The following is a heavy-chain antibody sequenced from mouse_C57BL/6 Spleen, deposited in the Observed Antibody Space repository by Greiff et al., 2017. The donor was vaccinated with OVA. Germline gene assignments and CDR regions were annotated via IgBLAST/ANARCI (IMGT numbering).Heavy chain of an antibody. Sequence: VQLKQSGPELVKPGASVKISCKASGYAFSSSWMNWVKQRPGKGLEWIGRIYPGDGDTNYNGKFKGKATLTADKSSSTAYMQLSSLTSEDSAVYFCARRDYPDYWGQGTTLTVSS. CDR2: IYPGDGDT. J-gene: IGHJ2*01. V-gene: IGHV1-82*01. CDR1: GYAFSSSW. CDR3: ARRDYPDY. D-gene: IGHD1-1*02.